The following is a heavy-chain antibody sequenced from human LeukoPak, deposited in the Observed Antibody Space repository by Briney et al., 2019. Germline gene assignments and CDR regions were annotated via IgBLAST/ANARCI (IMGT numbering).Heavy chain of an antibody. Sequence: EASVKVSCKASGYTFTTYGIRWVRQAPGQGLEWMGWISAYNGNTNYAQQFQGRVTMTTDTSMSTAYMELRSLRSDDTAVYYCARDLIAVRPGWFDPWGQGSLVTVSS. V-gene: IGHV1-18*01. J-gene: IGHJ5*02. CDR1: GYTFTTYG. CDR2: ISAYNGNT. D-gene: IGHD6-6*01. CDR3: ARDLIAVRPGWFDP.